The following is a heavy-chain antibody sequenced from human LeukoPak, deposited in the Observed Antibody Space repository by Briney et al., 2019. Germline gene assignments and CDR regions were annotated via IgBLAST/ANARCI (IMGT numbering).Heavy chain of an antibody. Sequence: GGSLRLSCAASGFTFSSYAMSWVRQAPGKGLEWVSAISGSGGSTYYADSVKGRFTISRDNSNNTLYLQMNSLRAEDTAVYYCAKAVSSTSRNDYWGQGTLVTVSS. J-gene: IGHJ4*02. CDR1: GFTFSSYA. D-gene: IGHD2-2*01. CDR3: AKAVSSTSRNDY. CDR2: ISGSGGST. V-gene: IGHV3-23*01.